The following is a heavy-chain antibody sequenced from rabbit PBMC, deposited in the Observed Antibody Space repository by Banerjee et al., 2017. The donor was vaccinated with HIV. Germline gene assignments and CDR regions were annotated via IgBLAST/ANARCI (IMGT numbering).Heavy chain of an antibody. CDR3: ARDHVSSSGYLFNL. D-gene: IGHD1-1*01. CDR1: GFSFSSSYY. CDR2: IYVGSSGST. J-gene: IGHJ4*01. V-gene: IGHV1S40*01. Sequence: QSLEESGGDLVKPGASLTLTCTASGFSFSSSYYMCWVRQAPGKGLEWIACIYVGSSGSTYYASWAKGRFTISKTSSTTVTLQMTSLTAADTATYFCARDHVSSSGYLFNLWGPGTLVTVS.